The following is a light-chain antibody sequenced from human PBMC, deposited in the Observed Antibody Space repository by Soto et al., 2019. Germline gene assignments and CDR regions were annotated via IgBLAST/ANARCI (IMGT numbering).Light chain of an antibody. J-gene: IGKJ1*01. CDR2: GAS. CDR3: QQYNNWPRT. Sequence: EILMTQSPATLSVSPVERATLSCMASQSVSSYLAWYQQKPGQPPRLLIYGASTRATGIPARFSGSGSGTDFTLTISSLQSEDFAVYYCQQYNNWPRTFGQGTKVDIK. V-gene: IGKV3-15*01. CDR1: QSVSSY.